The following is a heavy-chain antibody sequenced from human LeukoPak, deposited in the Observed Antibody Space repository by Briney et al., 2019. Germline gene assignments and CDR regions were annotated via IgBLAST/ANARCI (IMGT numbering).Heavy chain of an antibody. CDR3: AKRTTSGSYLGY. J-gene: IGHJ4*02. D-gene: IGHD1-26*01. CDR1: GFTFSSYA. CDR2: IWYDGSNK. Sequence: GGSLRLSCAASGFTFSSYAMSWVRQAPGKGLEWVAVIWYDGSNKYYADSVKGRFTISRDNSKNTLYLQMNSLRAEDTAVYYCAKRTTSGSYLGYWGQGTLVTVSS. V-gene: IGHV3-33*08.